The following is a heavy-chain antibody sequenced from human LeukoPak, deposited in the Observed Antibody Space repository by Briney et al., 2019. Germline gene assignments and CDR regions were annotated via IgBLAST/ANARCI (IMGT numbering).Heavy chain of an antibody. D-gene: IGHD2-2*01. J-gene: IGHJ4*02. CDR1: GGSFSGYY. Sequence: SETLSLTCAVYGGSFSGYYWSWIRQPPGKGLEWIGEINHSGSTNYNPSLKSRVTISVDTSKNQFSLKLSSVAAADTAVYYCARGVWVVVVPAAAHYFDYWGQGTLVTVSS. V-gene: IGHV4-34*01. CDR2: INHSGST. CDR3: ARGVWVVVVPAAAHYFDY.